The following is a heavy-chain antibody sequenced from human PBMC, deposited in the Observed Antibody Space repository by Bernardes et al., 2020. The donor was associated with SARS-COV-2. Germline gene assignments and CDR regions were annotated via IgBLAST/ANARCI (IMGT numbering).Heavy chain of an antibody. CDR2: ISSSSSYI. CDR3: ARDTPKPFRIAATGREGFDP. V-gene: IGHV3-21*01. J-gene: IGHJ5*02. D-gene: IGHD6-13*01. Sequence: GGSLRLSCAASGLTVSDNYMTWVRQAPGKGLEWVSSISSSSSYIYYADSVKGRFTISRDNAKNSLYLQMNSLRAEDTAVYYCARDTPKPFRIAATGREGFDPWGQGTLVTVSS. CDR1: GLTVSDNY.